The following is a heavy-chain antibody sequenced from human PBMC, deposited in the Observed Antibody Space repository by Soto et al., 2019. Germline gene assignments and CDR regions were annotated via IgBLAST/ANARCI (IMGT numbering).Heavy chain of an antibody. CDR3: ARGSGWYLY. J-gene: IGHJ4*02. CDR2: IYHSGSA. D-gene: IGHD6-19*01. V-gene: IGHV4-59*08. CDR1: GGSISGYY. Sequence: QVQLQESGPGLVKASETLSLTCTVSGGSISGYYWSWVRQPPGKGLEWIGYIYHSGSANYNPSLKSRVTMSVDTSKNQFSLNLSSVTAADTAVYYCARGSGWYLYWGQGSLVTVSS.